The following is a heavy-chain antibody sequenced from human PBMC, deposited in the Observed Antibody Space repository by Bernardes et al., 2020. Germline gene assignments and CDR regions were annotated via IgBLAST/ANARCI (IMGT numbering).Heavy chain of an antibody. CDR1: GFTLSTYA. CDR2: ISGSDGTT. CDR3: ARDVGGTDWRFAFDV. J-gene: IGHJ3*01. Sequence: GGTLRLSCAASGFTLSTYAMSWVRRAPGKGLEWVAGISGSDGTTYYAESVRGRFTTSRDNTRTSVFLQMESLRAEDTAVYYCARDVGGTDWRFAFDVWGPGTMVHVSS. V-gene: IGHV3-48*04. D-gene: IGHD3-9*01.